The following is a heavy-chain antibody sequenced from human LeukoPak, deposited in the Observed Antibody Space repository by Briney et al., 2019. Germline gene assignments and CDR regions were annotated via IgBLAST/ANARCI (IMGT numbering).Heavy chain of an antibody. V-gene: IGHV3-7*01. CDR1: GFTFSNYW. D-gene: IGHD2-2*01. CDR2: IKTDGSEK. Sequence: GGSLRLSCEGSGFTFSNYWMGWVRQAPGKGLQWVANIKTDGSEKYYVDSVKGRFTISRDNAKNSLYLQMNSLRDEDTAVYYCASADCSSTSCRSDAFDIWGQGTMVTVSS. J-gene: IGHJ3*02. CDR3: ASADCSSTSCRSDAFDI.